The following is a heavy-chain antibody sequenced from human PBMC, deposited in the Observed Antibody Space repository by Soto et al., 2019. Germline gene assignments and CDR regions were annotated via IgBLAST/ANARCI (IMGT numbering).Heavy chain of an antibody. CDR3: ASGYDFWSGYYGEYYYNMDV. CDR1: GGTFSRYA. V-gene: IGHV1-69*01. J-gene: IGHJ6*02. Sequence: QVQLVQSGAEVKKPGSSVKVSCKASGGTFSRYAISWVRQAPGQGLAWMGGIIPIFGTANYAQKFQDRVTVTADESTGTAYMELSSLRFEDTAVYYCASGYDFWSGYYGEYYYNMDVWGQGTTVTVSS. D-gene: IGHD3-3*01. CDR2: IIPIFGTA.